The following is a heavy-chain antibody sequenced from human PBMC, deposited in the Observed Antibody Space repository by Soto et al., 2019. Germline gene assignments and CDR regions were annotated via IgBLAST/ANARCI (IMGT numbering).Heavy chain of an antibody. V-gene: IGHV1-18*01. J-gene: IGHJ4*02. CDR2: ISAYNGNT. CDR1: GYTFTSYG. CDR3: ARDHRRGSGSYLEYFDY. Sequence: QVQLVQFGAEVKKPGASVKVSCKASGYTFTSYGISWVRQAPGQGLEWMGWISAYNGNTNYAQKLQGRVTMTTDTSTSTAYMELRSLRSDDTAVYYCARDHRRGSGSYLEYFDYWGQGTLVTVSS. D-gene: IGHD1-26*01.